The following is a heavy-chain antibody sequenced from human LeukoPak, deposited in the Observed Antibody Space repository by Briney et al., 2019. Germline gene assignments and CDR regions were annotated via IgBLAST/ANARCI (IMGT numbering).Heavy chain of an antibody. CDR1: GVTFSSYW. CDR2: IKQDGSEK. V-gene: IGHV3-7*03. J-gene: IGHJ4*02. CDR3: AREPPHYDSSGFPDD. D-gene: IGHD3-22*01. Sequence: GGSLRLSCAASGVTFSSYWMSWVRQAPGKGLEWVSNIKQDGSEKYYVDSVKGRFTIYRDNAKNSLYLQMNSLRAEDTAVYYCAREPPHYDSSGFPDDWGQGTLVTVSS.